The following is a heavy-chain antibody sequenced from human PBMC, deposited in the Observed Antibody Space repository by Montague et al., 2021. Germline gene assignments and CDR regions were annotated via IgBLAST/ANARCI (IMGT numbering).Heavy chain of an antibody. CDR3: ARDNGYCNITSCSALTN. D-gene: IGHD2-2*03. CDR2: ILHTGST. Sequence: SETLSLTCAVSGGSISSINWWSWVRQPPGKGLEWFGEILHTGSTNYNPSPKSRVTISVHKSKNQFSLKLSSETAADTAVYYCARDNGYCNITSCSALTNWGQGTLVTVSS. V-gene: IGHV4-4*02. CDR1: GGSISSINW. J-gene: IGHJ4*01.